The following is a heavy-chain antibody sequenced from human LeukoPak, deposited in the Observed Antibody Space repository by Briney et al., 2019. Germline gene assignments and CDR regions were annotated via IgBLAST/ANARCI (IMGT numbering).Heavy chain of an antibody. CDR3: ARDHAVSGLDY. J-gene: IGHJ4*02. CDR1: GYTFTSYY. D-gene: IGHD4-17*01. Sequence: GASVKVSCKASGYTFTSYYMHWVRQAPGQGLEWMGWINPNSGGTNYAQKFQGRVTMTRDTSISTAYMELSSLRSEDTAVYYCARDHAVSGLDYWGQGTLVTVSS. V-gene: IGHV1-2*02. CDR2: INPNSGGT.